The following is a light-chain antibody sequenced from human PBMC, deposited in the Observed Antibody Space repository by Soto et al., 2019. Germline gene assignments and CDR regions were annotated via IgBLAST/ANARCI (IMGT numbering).Light chain of an antibody. J-gene: IGLJ1*01. CDR3: CSFARSTTFYV. Sequence: QSVLTQPASVSGSPGQSTTISCSGTSSDVGSSNLVSWYQQHPGKAPKLIIFEGDRRPSGVSGRFSGSKSGNTASLTISGLQAEDEADYYCCSFARSTTFYVFGTGTKVTVL. CDR1: SSDVGSSNL. CDR2: EGD. V-gene: IGLV2-23*01.